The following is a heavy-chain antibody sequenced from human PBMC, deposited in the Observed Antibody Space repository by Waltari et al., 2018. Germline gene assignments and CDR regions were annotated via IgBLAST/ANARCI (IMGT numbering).Heavy chain of an antibody. CDR2: ISSSSSHI. CDR1: GFTFSPYD. V-gene: IGHV3-21*01. CDR3: ARDDSTLARNSGMDV. J-gene: IGHJ6*02. Sequence: EVQLVESGGGLVKTGGSLSLSCTASGFTFSPYDMNWVRQAPGRGLEWVSYISSSSSHIYTADSVKGRFTISRDNARNALYLQMHSLTAEDTAVYYCARDDSTLARNSGMDVWGQGTTVTVSS. D-gene: IGHD3-22*01.